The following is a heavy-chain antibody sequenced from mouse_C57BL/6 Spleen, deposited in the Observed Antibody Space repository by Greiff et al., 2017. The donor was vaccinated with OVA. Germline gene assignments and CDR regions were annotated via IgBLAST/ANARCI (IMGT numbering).Heavy chain of an antibody. Sequence: VKLQESGPELVKPGASVKISCKASGYAFSSSWMNWVKQRPGKGLEWIGRIYPGDGDTNYNGKFKGKATLTADKSSSTAYMQLSSLTSEDSAVYFCAREGSYGYWGQGTSVTVSS. J-gene: IGHJ4*01. CDR2: IYPGDGDT. D-gene: IGHD2-12*01. CDR1: GYAFSSSW. CDR3: AREGSYGY. V-gene: IGHV1-82*01.